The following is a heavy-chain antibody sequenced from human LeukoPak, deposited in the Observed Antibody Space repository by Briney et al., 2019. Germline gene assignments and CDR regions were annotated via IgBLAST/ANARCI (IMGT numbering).Heavy chain of an antibody. Sequence: ASVKVSCKASGYTFTSYGISWVRQAPGQGLEWMGWISAYNGNTNYAQKLQGRVTMTTDTSTSTAYMELRSLRSDDTAVYYCARDGSDFWSGYHGVGADIRYYMDVWGKGTTVTVSS. J-gene: IGHJ6*03. CDR2: ISAYNGNT. CDR1: GYTFTSYG. CDR3: ARDGSDFWSGYHGVGADIRYYMDV. D-gene: IGHD3-3*01. V-gene: IGHV1-18*01.